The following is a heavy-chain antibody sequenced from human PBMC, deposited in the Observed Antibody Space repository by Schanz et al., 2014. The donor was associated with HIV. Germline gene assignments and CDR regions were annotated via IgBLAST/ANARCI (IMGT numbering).Heavy chain of an antibody. V-gene: IGHV3-43*01. CDR3: ARSPSYGMDV. CDR1: GFTFDDYT. J-gene: IGHJ6*02. Sequence: EVQLVESGGVVVQPGGSLRLSCAASGFTFDDYTMHWVRQAPGKGLEWVSLISWDGGSTYYADSVKGRFTISRDNAKNSLSLQMNSLRDEDTAVYYCARSPSYGMDVWGQGTTVTVSS. CDR2: ISWDGGST.